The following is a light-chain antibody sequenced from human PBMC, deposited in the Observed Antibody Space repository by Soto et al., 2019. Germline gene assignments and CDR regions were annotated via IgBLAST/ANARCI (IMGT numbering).Light chain of an antibody. CDR3: QQYGSSPVT. CDR1: QSFSRSS. J-gene: IGKJ3*01. Sequence: EIVLTQSPGTLSLSPGERATLSCRASQSFSRSSLAWYQQKPGQAPRLLIYAASIRATGVPDRFSGSGSGADFTLTVSRLEPEDLAVYYCQQYGSSPVTFGPGTKVDIK. V-gene: IGKV3-20*01. CDR2: AAS.